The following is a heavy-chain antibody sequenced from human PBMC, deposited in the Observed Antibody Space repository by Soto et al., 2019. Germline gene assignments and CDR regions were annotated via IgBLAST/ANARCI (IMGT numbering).Heavy chain of an antibody. CDR1: GGSISSSSYP. Sequence: SETLSLTCTVSGGSISSSSYPWAWIRQPPEKGLEWIGTIYYSGSTYYNPSLKSRVTISVDTSKNEFSLKLSSVTAADTAVFYCARRGLGNFFDYWGQGALVTVSS. V-gene: IGHV4-39*01. J-gene: IGHJ4*02. CDR2: IYYSGST. D-gene: IGHD6-19*01. CDR3: ARRGLGNFFDY.